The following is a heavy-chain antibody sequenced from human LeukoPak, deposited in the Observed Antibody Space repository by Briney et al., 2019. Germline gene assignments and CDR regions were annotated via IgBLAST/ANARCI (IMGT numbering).Heavy chain of an antibody. V-gene: IGHV3-33*08. CDR2: IWSDGSNK. CDR3: ARVTMVAAASYNWFVP. J-gene: IGHJ5*02. Sequence: GGPLRLSCAASGFTFSSYGMHWVRQAPGKGLEWVAVIWSDGSNKYYADSVRGRFTISRDNSKNTLYLQMNSLRAEDTAVYYCARVTMVAAASYNWFVPWGQGTLVTVSS. CDR1: GFTFSSYG. D-gene: IGHD2-15*01.